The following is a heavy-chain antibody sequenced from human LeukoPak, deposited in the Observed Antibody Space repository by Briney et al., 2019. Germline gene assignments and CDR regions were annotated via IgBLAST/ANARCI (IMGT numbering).Heavy chain of an antibody. CDR3: TRGGGYGSSWYVGNFDH. D-gene: IGHD6-13*01. CDR1: GFTFSDYY. V-gene: IGHV3-11*04. CDR2: ISGSSNTI. Sequence: GGSLRLSCTASGFTFSDYYLSWIRQAPGRGLEWVSYISGSSNTIYVANSLKGRFTISRDNAKNSLYLQMNILRAEDTAVYYCTRGGGYGSSWYVGNFDHWGQGALVTVYS. J-gene: IGHJ4*02.